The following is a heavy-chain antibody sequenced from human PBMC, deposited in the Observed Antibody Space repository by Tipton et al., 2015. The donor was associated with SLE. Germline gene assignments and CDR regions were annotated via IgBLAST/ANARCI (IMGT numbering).Heavy chain of an antibody. V-gene: IGHV4-34*01. CDR3: AKSGFGRGSYFHH. Sequence: TLSLTCAVYGGSFSGYSWSWIRQPPGKGLEWIGEIDHFGNTNYNPSLKSRVTISVDTSKNQFSLRQTSVTAADTAVYYCAKSGFGRGSYFHHWGQGTLVSVSS. CDR1: GGSFSGYS. J-gene: IGHJ1*01. CDR2: IDHFGNT. D-gene: IGHD5-12*01.